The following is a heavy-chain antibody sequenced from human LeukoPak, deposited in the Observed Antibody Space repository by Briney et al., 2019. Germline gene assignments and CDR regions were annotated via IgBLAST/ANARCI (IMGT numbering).Heavy chain of an antibody. J-gene: IGHJ6*03. V-gene: IGHV3-23*01. CDR2: ISGSGGST. CDR3: AKRGYSGYDGTDYYYYYMDV. D-gene: IGHD5-12*01. Sequence: GGSLKLSCAASGLTFSSYWMSWVRQAPGKGLEWVSAISGSGGSTYYADSVKGRFTISRDNSKNTLYLQMNSLRAEDTAVYYCAKRGYSGYDGTDYYYYYMDVWGKGTTVTISS. CDR1: GLTFSSYW.